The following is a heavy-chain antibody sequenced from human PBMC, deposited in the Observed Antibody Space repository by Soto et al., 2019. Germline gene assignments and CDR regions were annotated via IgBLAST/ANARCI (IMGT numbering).Heavy chain of an antibody. Sequence: ASVKFSCKASGYTFTSYAMHWVRQAPGQMLECMVWINAGNGNTKYXXKFQGRVXXTRDTSASTAXMELSXLRSEDTAVYYCARSIVVVTALDYWCQGTPVAVSS. J-gene: IGHJ4*02. CDR2: INAGNGNT. CDR1: GYTFTSYA. D-gene: IGHD2-21*02. V-gene: IGHV1-3*01. CDR3: ARSIVVVTALDY.